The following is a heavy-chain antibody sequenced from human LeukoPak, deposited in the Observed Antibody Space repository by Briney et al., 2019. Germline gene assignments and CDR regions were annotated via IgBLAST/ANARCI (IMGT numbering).Heavy chain of an antibody. CDR2: INPNCGGT. CDR3: ARDRRYYYDSSGYYYVPDAFDI. CDR1: GYTLTGYY. Sequence: ASVKVSCKASGYTLTGYYMHWVRQAPGQGLEWMGWINPNCGGTNYAQKFQGRVTMTRDTSISTAYMELSRLRSDDTAVYYCARDRRYYYDSSGYYYVPDAFDIWGQGTMVTVSS. J-gene: IGHJ3*02. V-gene: IGHV1-2*02. D-gene: IGHD3-22*01.